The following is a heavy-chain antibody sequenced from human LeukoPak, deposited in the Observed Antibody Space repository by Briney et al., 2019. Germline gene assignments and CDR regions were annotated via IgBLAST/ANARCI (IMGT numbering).Heavy chain of an antibody. Sequence: SQTLSLTCAISGDSVSSNSAAWNWIRQSPSRGLEWLGRTYYRSKWYNDYAVSVKSRITINPDTSKNQFSLQLNSVTPEDTAVYYCARDLGSIAVAGTIGGWFDPWGQRTLVTVSS. D-gene: IGHD6-19*01. CDR1: GDSVSSNSAA. J-gene: IGHJ5*02. V-gene: IGHV6-1*01. CDR2: TYYRSKWYN. CDR3: ARDLGSIAVAGTIGGWFDP.